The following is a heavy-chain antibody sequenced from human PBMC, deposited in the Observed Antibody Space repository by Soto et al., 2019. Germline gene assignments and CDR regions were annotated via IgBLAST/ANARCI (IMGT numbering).Heavy chain of an antibody. CDR2: IGRGGTT. CDR1: GFSFSSNA. CDR3: AKLGFCSGGTCHLDYYNGVDV. Sequence: EVQLLESGGGVVQPGGSLRLSCAASGFSFSSNAMTWVRQAPGQGLEWVSTIGRGGTTYYADSVKGRFTISRDNSKNTQSLQMNRLRVEDTGVYYCAKLGFCSGGTCHLDYYNGVDVWGQGTTVTVSS. J-gene: IGHJ6*02. V-gene: IGHV3-23*01. D-gene: IGHD2-15*01.